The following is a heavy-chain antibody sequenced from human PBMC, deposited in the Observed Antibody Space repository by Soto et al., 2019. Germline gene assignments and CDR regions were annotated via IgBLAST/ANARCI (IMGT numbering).Heavy chain of an antibody. CDR3: ARDRSSSWYIWFDP. D-gene: IGHD6-13*01. CDR2: ISTSSSTM. CDR1: GFTFSSYS. Sequence: GGSLRLSCAASGFTFSSYSMNWVRQAPGKGLEWVSYISTSSSTMYYTDSVKGRFTISRDNAKNSLYLQMNNLRAEDTAVYYCARDRSSSWYIWFDPWGQGTLVTVSS. J-gene: IGHJ5*02. V-gene: IGHV3-48*01.